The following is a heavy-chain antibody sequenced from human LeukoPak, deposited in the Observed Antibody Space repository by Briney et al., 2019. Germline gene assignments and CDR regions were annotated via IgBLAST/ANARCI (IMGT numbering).Heavy chain of an antibody. J-gene: IGHJ4*02. Sequence: TSETLSLTCTVSGGPISSSSYYWGWIRQPPGKGLEWIGSIYYDGSTYYNPSLKSRVTISVDTSKNQFSLKLSSVTAADTAVYYCAREAAVAGNFDYWGQGTLVTVSS. CDR3: AREAAVAGNFDY. CDR2: IYYDGST. D-gene: IGHD6-19*01. CDR1: GGPISSSSYY. V-gene: IGHV4-39*02.